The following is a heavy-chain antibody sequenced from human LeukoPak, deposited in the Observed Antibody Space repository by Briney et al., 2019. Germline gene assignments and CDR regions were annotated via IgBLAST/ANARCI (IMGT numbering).Heavy chain of an antibody. J-gene: IGHJ4*02. D-gene: IGHD1-1*01. CDR1: GFTFSSHG. V-gene: IGHV3-20*04. CDR2: INWNGGST. Sequence: GGTLRLSCAASGFTFSSHGMSWVRQAPGKGLEWVSGINWNGGSTGCADSVKGRFTISRDNSKNTLYLQMNSLRAEDTAVYYCARAPGYGAAYYFDYWGQGTLVTVSS. CDR3: ARAPGYGAAYYFDY.